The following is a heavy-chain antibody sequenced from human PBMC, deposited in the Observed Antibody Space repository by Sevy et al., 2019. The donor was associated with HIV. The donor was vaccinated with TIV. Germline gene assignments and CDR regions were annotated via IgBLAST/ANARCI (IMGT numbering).Heavy chain of an antibody. J-gene: IGHJ4*02. D-gene: IGHD6-13*01. Sequence: GGSLRLSCAASGFTFSSYWMSWVRQAPGKGLEWVANIKQDGSVKYYVDSVKGRFTISRDNVKNSLYLQMNSLRAEDTALYYCVRAVAAAGSYWDQGTLVTVSS. V-gene: IGHV3-7*01. CDR1: GFTFSSYW. CDR2: IKQDGSVK. CDR3: VRAVAAAGSY.